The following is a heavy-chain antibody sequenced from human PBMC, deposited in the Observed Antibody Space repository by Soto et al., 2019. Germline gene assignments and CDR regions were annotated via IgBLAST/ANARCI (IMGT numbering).Heavy chain of an antibody. CDR2: INAGSGNT. D-gene: IGHD2-2*01. V-gene: IGHV1-3*01. CDR3: ANDIIVIPGAKALDY. CDR1: GYTSTNYG. Sequence: QVQPVQSGTEVMKPGASVKVSCKASGYTSTNYGMHWVRQAPGQRLEWMGWINAGSGNTKYSQKFQGRITITRDTSASTVYMELSSLRSEDTAVYYCANDIIVIPGAKALDYWGQGALVTVSS. J-gene: IGHJ4*01.